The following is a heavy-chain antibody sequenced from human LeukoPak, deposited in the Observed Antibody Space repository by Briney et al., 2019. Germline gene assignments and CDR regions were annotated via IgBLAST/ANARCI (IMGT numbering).Heavy chain of an antibody. V-gene: IGHV4-4*07. Sequence: KPSETLSLTCTVSGGSISSYYWSWIRQPAGKGLEWIGRIYTSGSTNYNPSLKSRVTMSVDTSKNQFSLKLSSATAADTAVYYCARGDYYDSSGYYYYWGQGTLVTVSS. J-gene: IGHJ4*02. CDR1: GGSISSYY. D-gene: IGHD3-22*01. CDR2: IYTSGST. CDR3: ARGDYYDSSGYYYY.